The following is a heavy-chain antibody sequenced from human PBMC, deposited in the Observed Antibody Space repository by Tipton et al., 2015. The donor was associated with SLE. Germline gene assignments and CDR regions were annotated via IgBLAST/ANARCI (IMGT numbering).Heavy chain of an antibody. V-gene: IGHV4-39*07. CDR1: GGSISSTSSF. CDR2: IYHSGST. J-gene: IGHJ4*02. D-gene: IGHD2-2*01. CDR3: ARVAFFSYAGSFDS. Sequence: TLSLTCTVSGGSISSTSSFWGWIRQPPGKGLEWIGNIYHSGSTYYNPSLTSRVTISVDTTKNQLSLRLISVTAAGTAIFYCARVAFFSYAGSFDSWGQGARVSVSS.